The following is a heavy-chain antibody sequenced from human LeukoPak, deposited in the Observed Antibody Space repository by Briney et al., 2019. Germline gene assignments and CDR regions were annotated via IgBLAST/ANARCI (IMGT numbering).Heavy chain of an antibody. CDR3: ARDSGSYPPDY. CDR1: GGSISSNSYY. Sequence: SETLSLTCTVSGGSISSNSYYWDWIRQPPGKGLEWIGRIYTSGSTNYNPSLKSRVTTSVDTSKNQFSLKLSSVTAADTAVYYCARDSGSYPPDYWGQGTLVTVSS. CDR2: IYTSGST. D-gene: IGHD1-26*01. J-gene: IGHJ4*02. V-gene: IGHV4-39*07.